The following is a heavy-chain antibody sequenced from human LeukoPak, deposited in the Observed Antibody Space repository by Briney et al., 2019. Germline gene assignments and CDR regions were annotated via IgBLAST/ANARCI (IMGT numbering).Heavy chain of an antibody. CDR2: ISSSSCTI. D-gene: IGHD1-26*01. V-gene: IGHV3-48*01. J-gene: IGHJ3*02. CDR3: ARGWDLLSAVDI. CDR1: GFTFSSYS. Sequence: GGSLRLSCAACGFTFSSYSMNRVRQAPGKGLEWVSYISSSSCTIYYADSVKGRFTIFRDNAKNSLYLHMNSLRVEDTTLYDGARGWDLLSAVDIWGQGTMVTVSS.